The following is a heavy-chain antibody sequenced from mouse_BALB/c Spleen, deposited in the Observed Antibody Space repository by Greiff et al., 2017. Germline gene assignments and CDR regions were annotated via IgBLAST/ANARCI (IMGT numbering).Heavy chain of an antibody. V-gene: IGHV1-9*01. D-gene: IGHD2-14*01. CDR2: ILPGSGST. CDR1: GYTFSSYW. CDR3: ARYDYRYWFAY. Sequence: QVQLQQSGAELMKPGASVKISCKATGYTFSSYWIEWVKQRPGHGLEWIGEILPGSGSTNYNEKFKGKATFTADTSSNTAYMQLSSLTSEDSAVYYCARYDYRYWFAYGGQGTLVTVSA. J-gene: IGHJ3*01.